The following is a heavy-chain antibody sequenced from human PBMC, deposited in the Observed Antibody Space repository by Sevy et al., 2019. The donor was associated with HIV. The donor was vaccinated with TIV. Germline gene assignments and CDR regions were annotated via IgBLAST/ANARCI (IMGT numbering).Heavy chain of an antibody. V-gene: IGHV1-18*01. J-gene: IGHJ6*03. CDR3: ARATMVRGVPFYYYYMDV. CDR2: ISAYNGNT. Sequence: ASVKVSCKASGYTFTSYGISWVRQAPGQGLEWMGWISAYNGNTNYAQKLPGRVTMTTDTSTGTAYLELRSLRSDDTAVYYCARATMVRGVPFYYYYMDVWGKGTTVTVSS. D-gene: IGHD3-10*01. CDR1: GYTFTSYG.